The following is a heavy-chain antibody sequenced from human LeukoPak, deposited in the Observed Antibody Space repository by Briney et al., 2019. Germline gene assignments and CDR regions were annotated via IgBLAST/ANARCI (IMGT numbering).Heavy chain of an antibody. J-gene: IGHJ4*02. Sequence: SETLSLTCTVSGGSISSYYWSWIRQPPGKGLEWIGYIYYSGSTNYNPSLKSRVTISVDTSKNQFSLKLSSVTAADTAVYYCARDLGWSSSSPFDYWGQGTLVTVSS. D-gene: IGHD6-6*01. CDR2: IYYSGST. CDR3: ARDLGWSSSSPFDY. V-gene: IGHV4-59*12. CDR1: GGSISSYY.